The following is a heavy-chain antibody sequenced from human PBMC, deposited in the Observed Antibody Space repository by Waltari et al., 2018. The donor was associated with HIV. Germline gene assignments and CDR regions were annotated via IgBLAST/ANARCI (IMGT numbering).Heavy chain of an antibody. CDR1: GFTFSNYA. CDR2: ITFNGVNT. V-gene: IGHV3-23*01. CDR3: AQDPRSYGWSRFGN. J-gene: IGHJ4*02. D-gene: IGHD3-10*01. Sequence: EVQLLESGGGLVQPGGSLRLSCAASGFTFSNYAMNWVRQTPGGGLGWVSAITFNGVNTYYADSVRGRFTISRDDSKNTLFLQMNSLRAEDTAVYYCAQDPRSYGWSRFGNWGQGTLVTVSS.